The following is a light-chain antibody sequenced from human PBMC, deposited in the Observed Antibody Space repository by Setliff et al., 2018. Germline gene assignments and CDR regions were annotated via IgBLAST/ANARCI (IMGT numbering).Light chain of an antibody. Sequence: QSVLTQPASVSGSPGQSITISCTGTRNDIGGYDYVSWYQQHPGKAPKLLVYGVSDRPSGISNRFSGSKSGNTASLTISGLQAEDEADYYCNSYSSSSAPYFVFGTGTKVTVL. J-gene: IGLJ1*01. CDR1: RNDIGGYDY. V-gene: IGLV2-14*03. CDR3: NSYSSSSAPYFV. CDR2: GVS.